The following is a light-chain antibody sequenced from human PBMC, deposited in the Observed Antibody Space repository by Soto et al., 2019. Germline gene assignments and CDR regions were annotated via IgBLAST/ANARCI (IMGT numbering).Light chain of an antibody. J-gene: IGLJ2*01. CDR1: ISNIGSNT. CDR2: GNN. V-gene: IGLV1-44*01. Sequence: QSVLTQPPSASGTPGQRVTISCSGSISNIGSNTVNWYQQLPGTAPKLLIYGNNQRPAGVPDRISGAKSGTSVSLAISGLPSDDEADYYCAAWDARLNGVVFGGGTKLTVL. CDR3: AAWDARLNGVV.